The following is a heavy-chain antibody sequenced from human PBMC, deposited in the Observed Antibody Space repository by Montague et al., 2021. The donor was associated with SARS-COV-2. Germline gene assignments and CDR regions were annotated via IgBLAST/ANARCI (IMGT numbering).Heavy chain of an antibody. V-gene: IGHV4-39*07. D-gene: IGHD6-13*01. J-gene: IGHJ6*02. Sequence: SETLSLTCTVSGGSISSSSYYWGWIRQPPGKGLEWIGSIYYSGXTXYXXXXKXRVTISEDTSKNQFSLKLSSVTAADTAVYYCARVGRQQLVRLSGMDVWGQGTTVTVSS. CDR2: IYYSGXT. CDR1: GGSISSSSYY. CDR3: ARVGRQQLVRLSGMDV.